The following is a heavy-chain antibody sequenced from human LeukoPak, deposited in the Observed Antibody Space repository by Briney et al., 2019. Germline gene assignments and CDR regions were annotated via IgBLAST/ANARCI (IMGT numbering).Heavy chain of an antibody. D-gene: IGHD6-6*01. CDR2: IRSKANSYAT. Sequence: GGSLRLSCAASGFTFSGSAMHWVRQASGKGLEWVGRIRSKANSYATAYAASVKGRFTISRDDSKNTAYLQMNSLKTEDTAVYYCTRVVYSWFDPLGQGTLVTVSS. J-gene: IGHJ5*02. CDR3: TRVVYSWFDP. CDR1: GFTFSGSA. V-gene: IGHV3-73*01.